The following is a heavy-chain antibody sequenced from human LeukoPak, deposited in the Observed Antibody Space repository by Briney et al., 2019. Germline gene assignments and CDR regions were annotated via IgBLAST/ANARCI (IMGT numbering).Heavy chain of an antibody. CDR1: GFTVSSNY. CDR3: ANSPAGTSYYFDY. D-gene: IGHD3-10*01. CDR2: IYSGGST. J-gene: IGHJ4*02. V-gene: IGHV3-53*01. Sequence: PGGSLRLSCAASGFTVSSNYMSWVRQAPGKGLEWVSVIYSGGSTYYADSVKGRFTISRDISKNTLYLQMNSLRAEDTAVYYCANSPAGTSYYFDYWGQGTLVTVSS.